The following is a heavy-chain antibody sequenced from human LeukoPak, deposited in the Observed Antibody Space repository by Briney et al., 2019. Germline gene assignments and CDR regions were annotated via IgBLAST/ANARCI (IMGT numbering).Heavy chain of an antibody. Sequence: GESLKISCKGSGYSFTSYWIGWVRQMPGKGLEWMGIIYPGDSDTRYSPSFQGQVTISADKSISTAYLQWSSLKASDTAMYYCARHLYYYDNSGYYYPLGAFDIWGQGTMVTVSS. CDR1: GYSFTSYW. J-gene: IGHJ3*02. CDR2: IYPGDSDT. CDR3: ARHLYYYDNSGYYYPLGAFDI. V-gene: IGHV5-51*01. D-gene: IGHD3-22*01.